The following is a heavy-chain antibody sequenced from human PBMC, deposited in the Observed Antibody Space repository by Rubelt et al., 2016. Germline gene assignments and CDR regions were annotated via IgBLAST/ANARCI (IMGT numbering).Heavy chain of an antibody. CDR1: GFSLSTSGVG. J-gene: IGHJ4*02. CDR2: IYWDDDK. D-gene: IGHD5-18*01. V-gene: IGHV2-5*02. CDR3: AHNVDTAMADY. Sequence: QITLKESGPTLVKPTQTLTLTCTFSGFSLSTSGVGVGWIRQPPGKALEWLALIYWDDDKRYSPSLKSRLTITKDPSKNQVVLTMTNMDPVDTATYYWAHNVDTAMADYWGQGTLVTVSS.